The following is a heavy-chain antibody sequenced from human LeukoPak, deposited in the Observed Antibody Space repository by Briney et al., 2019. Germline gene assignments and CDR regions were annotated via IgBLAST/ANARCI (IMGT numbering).Heavy chain of an antibody. V-gene: IGHV1-3*04. D-gene: IGHD3-10*01. CDR3: ARGLVVRGVNGVTFDY. J-gene: IGHJ4*02. Sequence: ASVKVSSKASGYTFTTYAMHWVRQAPGQTPEWMGWINTGNGNTKYSQKFQGRVTNTRDTSASTAYMELSSLRSEDTAVYYCARGLVVRGVNGVTFDYWGQGTLVTVSS. CDR1: GYTFTTYA. CDR2: INTGNGNT.